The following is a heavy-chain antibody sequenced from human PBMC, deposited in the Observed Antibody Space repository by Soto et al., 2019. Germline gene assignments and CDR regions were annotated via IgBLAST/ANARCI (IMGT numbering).Heavy chain of an antibody. D-gene: IGHD3-22*01. CDR1: GFTFSSYA. CDR2: ISGSGGST. V-gene: IGHV3-23*01. CDR3: AKDRPMIVSTDWYFDL. Sequence: PGGSLRLSCAASGFTFSSYAMSWVRQAPGKGLEWVSAISGSGGSTYYADSVKGRFTISRDNSKNTLYLQMNSLRAEDTAVYYCAKDRPMIVSTDWYFDLWGRGTLVTVSS. J-gene: IGHJ2*01.